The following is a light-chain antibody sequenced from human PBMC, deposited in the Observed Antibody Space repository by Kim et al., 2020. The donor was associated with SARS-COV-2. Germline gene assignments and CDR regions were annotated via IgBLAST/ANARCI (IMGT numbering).Light chain of an antibody. J-gene: IGLJ2*01. CDR3: QALDSRTVI. V-gene: IGLV3-1*01. CDR2: EGT. CDR1: TLGDKD. Sequence: SYELTQPHSVSVSPGQTAIITCSGKTLGDKDACWYQQKPGQSPVLVIYEGTERRSGIPERLSCSKSGTTATLTITGPQATDEADYYCQALDSRTVIFGGGTKLTVL.